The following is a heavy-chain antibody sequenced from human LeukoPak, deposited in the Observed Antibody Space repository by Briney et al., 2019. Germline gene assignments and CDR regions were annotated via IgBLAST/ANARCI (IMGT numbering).Heavy chain of an antibody. CDR1: GGSISSYY. Sequence: SETLSLTCTVSGGSISSYYWSWIRQPPGKGLEWIGYIYYSGSTNYNPSLKSRVTISVDTSKNQFSLKLSSVTAADTAVYYCASSFPAAIGNWFDPWGQGTLVTVSS. CDR3: ASSFPAAIGNWFDP. D-gene: IGHD2-2*01. J-gene: IGHJ5*02. V-gene: IGHV4-59*01. CDR2: IYYSGST.